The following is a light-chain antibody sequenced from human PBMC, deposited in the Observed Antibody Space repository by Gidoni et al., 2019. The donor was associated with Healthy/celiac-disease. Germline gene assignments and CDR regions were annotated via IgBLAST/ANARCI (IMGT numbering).Light chain of an antibody. Sequence: EIVLTQTLATLSLSPGERDTLSCSASQSVSSYLAWYQQKPGQAPRLLIYDASNRATGIPARFSGSGSGTDFTLTISSLEPEDFAVYYCQQRSNWPPYTFGQGTKLEIK. CDR2: DAS. CDR3: QQRSNWPPYT. CDR1: QSVSSY. V-gene: IGKV3-11*01. J-gene: IGKJ2*01.